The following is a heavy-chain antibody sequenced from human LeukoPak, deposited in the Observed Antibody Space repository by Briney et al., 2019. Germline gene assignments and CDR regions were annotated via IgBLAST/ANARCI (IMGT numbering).Heavy chain of an antibody. CDR3: ARDLAWGAFDY. Sequence: GGSLRLSCVASGFSFSYHGMNWVRLAPGKGRGWVSGVSPPGGGTYYADSVKGRFTISRDDSRNTLSLQMNSLRVEDTAVYYCARDLAWGAFDYWGQGILVAVSS. V-gene: IGHV3-23*01. CDR1: GFSFSYHG. D-gene: IGHD7-27*01. J-gene: IGHJ4*02. CDR2: VSPPGGGT.